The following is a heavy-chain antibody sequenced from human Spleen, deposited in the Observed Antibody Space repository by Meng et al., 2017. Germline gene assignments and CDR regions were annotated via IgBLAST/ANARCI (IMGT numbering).Heavy chain of an antibody. CDR1: GYTFTNYH. D-gene: IGHD5-12*01. V-gene: IGHV1-46*01. CDR3: ARDKYSGDNYGMDV. CDR2: INPSGGGR. Sequence: SLTVSCQASGYTFTNYHTHLVRQAPGQGLEWMGAINPSGGGRGSAQKFQGRVTLTADTSASTVYMELSSLTSDDTAVDYCARDKYSGDNYGMDVWGQGTTVTVSS. J-gene: IGHJ6*02.